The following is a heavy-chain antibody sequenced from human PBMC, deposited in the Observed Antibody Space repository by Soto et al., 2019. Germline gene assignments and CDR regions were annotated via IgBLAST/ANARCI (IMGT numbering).Heavy chain of an antibody. CDR1: GGSISSSTYY. V-gene: IGHV4-39*01. Sequence: SETLSLTCNVSGGSISSSTYYWGWFRQPPGKALEWIGSISYSVNTYYNPSLKSRVTISIDTSKNQFSLQLSSVTAADTAVYYCATSSVSRLLSLWYFDLWGRGTLVTGSS. D-gene: IGHD3-3*02. J-gene: IGHJ2*01. CDR2: ISYSVNT. CDR3: ATSSVSRLLSLWYFDL.